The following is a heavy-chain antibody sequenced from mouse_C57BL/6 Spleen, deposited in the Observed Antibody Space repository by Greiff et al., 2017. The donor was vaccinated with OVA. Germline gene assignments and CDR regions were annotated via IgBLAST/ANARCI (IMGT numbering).Heavy chain of an antibody. CDR2: IDPSDSYT. D-gene: IGHD1-1*01. CDR1: GYTFTSYW. Sequence: QVQLQQPGAELVKPGASVKLSCKASGYTFTSYWMQWVKQRPGQGLEWIGEIDPSDSYTNYNQKFKGKAKLTVDTSSSTAYMQLSSLTSEDSAVYYCARRFHYYGSSSDYFDYWGQGTTLTVSS. J-gene: IGHJ2*01. V-gene: IGHV1-50*01. CDR3: ARRFHYYGSSSDYFDY.